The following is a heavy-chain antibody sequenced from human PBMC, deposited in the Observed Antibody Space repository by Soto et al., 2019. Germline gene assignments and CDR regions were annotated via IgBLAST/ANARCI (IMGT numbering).Heavy chain of an antibody. D-gene: IGHD3-3*01. CDR2: INPNSGGT. CDR3: ARGGKGGPDYDFWSGSRLDDGRIDY. CDR1: GYTFTGYY. V-gene: IGHV1-2*04. Sequence: QVQLVQSGAEVKKPGASVKVSCKASGYTFTGYYMHWVRQAPGQGLEWMGWINPNSGGTNYAQKFQGWVTMTRDTSISTAYMELSRLRSDDTAVYYCARGGKGGPDYDFWSGSRLDDGRIDYWGQGTLVTVSS. J-gene: IGHJ4*02.